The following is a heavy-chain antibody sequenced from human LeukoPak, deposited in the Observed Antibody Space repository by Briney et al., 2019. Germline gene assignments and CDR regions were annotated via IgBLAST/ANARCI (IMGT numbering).Heavy chain of an antibody. CDR2: IHDTGST. CDR1: GGFIPDYY. D-gene: IGHD1-26*01. J-gene: IGHJ3*02. Sequence: PSETLSLTCSVAGGFIPDYYWGWIRQPPGKGLQWVGYIHDTGSTNYHPSLTSRVTISVDTSKNQLSLKLCSVTAAHPAIYYFARHGSGGRAFDIWGQGTTVTVSS. V-gene: IGHV4-59*08. CDR3: ARHGSGGRAFDI.